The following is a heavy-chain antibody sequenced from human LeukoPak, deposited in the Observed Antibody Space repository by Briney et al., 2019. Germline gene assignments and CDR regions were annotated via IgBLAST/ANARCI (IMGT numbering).Heavy chain of an antibody. J-gene: IGHJ4*02. CDR2: ISSSSSYI. CDR1: GFTFSSYS. V-gene: IGHV3-21*01. CDR3: ARGGGSYWDDIDY. Sequence: PGGSLRLSCAASGFTFSSYSMNWVRQAPGKGLEWVSSISSSSSYIYYADSVKGRFTISRDNAKNSLYLQMNSLRAEDTAVYYCARGGGSYWDDIDYWGQGTLVTVSS. D-gene: IGHD1-26*01.